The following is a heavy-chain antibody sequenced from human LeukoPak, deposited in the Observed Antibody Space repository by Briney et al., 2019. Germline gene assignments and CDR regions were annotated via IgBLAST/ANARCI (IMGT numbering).Heavy chain of an antibody. Sequence: SETLSLTCTVSGGSISSGGYSWSWIRQHPGKGLEWIGYVYYSGSNYYTPSIKSPVTISVDTSKNPFSLKLSSVTAADTAVYSCAREGSAAGTYWGQGTLVTVSS. V-gene: IGHV4-31*01. J-gene: IGHJ4*02. D-gene: IGHD6-13*01. CDR1: GGSISSGGYS. CDR2: VYYSGSN. CDR3: AREGSAAGTY.